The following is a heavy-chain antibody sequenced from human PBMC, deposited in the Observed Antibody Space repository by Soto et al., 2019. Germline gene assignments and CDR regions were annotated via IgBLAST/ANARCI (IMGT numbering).Heavy chain of an antibody. J-gene: IGHJ6*02. V-gene: IGHV4-59*08. Sequence: SDTLSLTCAVSGGSISSYYWRWIRQPPGMGLEWIWYIYYSGSTNYNPSLKGRVTISVDTSKNQFSLKLSSVTAADTAVYYCARHFPGPRVEYQLPRPYYYYYGMDVWGQGTTVT. D-gene: IGHD2-2*01. CDR2: IYYSGST. CDR1: GGSISSYY. CDR3: ARHFPGPRVEYQLPRPYYYYYGMDV.